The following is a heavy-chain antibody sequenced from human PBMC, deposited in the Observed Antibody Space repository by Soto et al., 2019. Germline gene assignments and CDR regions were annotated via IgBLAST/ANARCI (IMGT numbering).Heavy chain of an antibody. CDR2: INHSGSA. V-gene: IGHV4-34*01. Sequence: SETLSLTCAVYSGSFSGYYWSWIRQPPGKGLEWIGEINHSGSANYNPSLKSRVTMSIDTSKSQFSLKLSSVTAADTAVYYCARPTSKSGSNFDHWGPGTLVTVYS. J-gene: IGHJ4*02. CDR3: ARPTSKSGSNFDH. D-gene: IGHD5-12*01. CDR1: SGSFSGYY.